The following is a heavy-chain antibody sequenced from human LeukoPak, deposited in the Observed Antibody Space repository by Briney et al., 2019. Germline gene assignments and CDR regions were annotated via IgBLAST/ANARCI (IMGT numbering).Heavy chain of an antibody. CDR1: GGSISSYY. CDR3: ARDLGYGDYPNWFDP. D-gene: IGHD4-17*01. CDR2: IYYSGST. J-gene: IGHJ5*02. Sequence: SETLSLTCTVSGGSISSYYWSWIRQPPGKGLEGIGYIYYSGSTNYNPSLKSRVTISVDTSKNQFSLKLSSVTAADTAVYYCARDLGYGDYPNWFDPWGQGTLVTVSS. V-gene: IGHV4-59*01.